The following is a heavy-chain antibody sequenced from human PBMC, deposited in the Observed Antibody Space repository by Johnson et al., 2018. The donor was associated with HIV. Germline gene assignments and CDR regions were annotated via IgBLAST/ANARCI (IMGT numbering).Heavy chain of an antibody. CDR1: GFTFSSYG. D-gene: IGHD3-10*01. J-gene: IGHJ3*02. CDR3: AKDYYGSGSKHDAFDI. CDR2: IRYDGSNK. V-gene: IGHV3-30*02. Sequence: HVQLVESGGGVVQPGGSLRLSCAASGFTFSSYGMHWVRQAPGKGLEWVAFIRYDGSNKYYADSVKGRFTISRDNSKNTLYLQMNSLRAEDTAVYYCAKDYYGSGSKHDAFDIWGQGTMVTVSS.